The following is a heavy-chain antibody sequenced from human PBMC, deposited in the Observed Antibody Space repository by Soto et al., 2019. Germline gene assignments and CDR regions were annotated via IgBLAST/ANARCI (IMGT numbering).Heavy chain of an antibody. CDR1: GGSFSGYD. CDR3: ASGGSSSGWYWVPHYYDY. J-gene: IGHJ4*02. D-gene: IGHD6-19*01. V-gene: IGHV4-34*01. Sequence: QVQLQQWGAGLLKPSETLSLTCAVYGGSFSGYDWSWIRQPPGKGLEWIGEINHSGSTNCNPSLKSRVTISVDTSKNQFTLKLSSVTAADTAVYYCASGGSSSGWYWVPHYYDYWRQGTLFTVSS. CDR2: INHSGST.